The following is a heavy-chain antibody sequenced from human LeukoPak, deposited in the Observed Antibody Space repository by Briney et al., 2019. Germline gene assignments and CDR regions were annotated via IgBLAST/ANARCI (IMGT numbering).Heavy chain of an antibody. Sequence: PGGSLRLSCAASGFTFSSYWMSWVRQAPGKGLEWVANIKQDGSEKYYVDSVKGRFTISRDNAKNSLYLQMNSLRAEDTAVYYCARDLPRGGVPYYYYYYGMDVWGQGTTVTVSS. J-gene: IGHJ6*02. D-gene: IGHD2-8*02. V-gene: IGHV3-7*03. CDR3: ARDLPRGGVPYYYYYYGMDV. CDR2: IKQDGSEK. CDR1: GFTFSSYW.